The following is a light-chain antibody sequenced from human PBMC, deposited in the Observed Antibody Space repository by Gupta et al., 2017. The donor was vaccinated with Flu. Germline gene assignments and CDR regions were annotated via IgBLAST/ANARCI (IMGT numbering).Light chain of an antibody. CDR3: QHEDNSPWI. V-gene: IGKV1-5*03. Sequence: DIQVTQSPSTLSASAGDRVTITCRASQSVGSYLAWYQQKPGKAPKLLINKASKLESGVSSRFSGSGSGTEFTFTISSLQPDDFATYYCQHEDNSPWIFGQGTTVEIK. J-gene: IGKJ1*01. CDR1: QSVGSY. CDR2: KAS.